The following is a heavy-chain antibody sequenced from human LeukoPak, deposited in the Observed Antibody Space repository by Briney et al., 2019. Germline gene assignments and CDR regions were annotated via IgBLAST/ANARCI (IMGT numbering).Heavy chain of an antibody. Sequence: GGSLRLSCAASGFTFSSYWMSWVRQAPGKGVEWVANIKQNGFEKHYVDSVKGRFTISRDNANNSLYLQMNSLRAEDTAVYYCARDAEDDTSSWYHWGQGTLVTVSS. CDR3: ARDAEDDTSSWYH. CDR1: GFTFSSYW. V-gene: IGHV3-7*01. D-gene: IGHD6-13*01. CDR2: IKQNGFEK. J-gene: IGHJ4*02.